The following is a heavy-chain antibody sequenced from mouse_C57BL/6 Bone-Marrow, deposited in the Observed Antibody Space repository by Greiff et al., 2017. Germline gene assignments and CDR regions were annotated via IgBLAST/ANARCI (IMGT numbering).Heavy chain of an antibody. Sequence: VKLVESGPGLVQPSQSLSITCTVSGFSLTSYGVHWVRQSPGKGLEWLGAIWSGGSTDYNAAFISRLSISKDNSKSQVFFKMNSLQADDTAIYYCARKGWLLRENTMDYWGQGTSVTVSS. V-gene: IGHV2-2*01. CDR1: GFSLTSYG. J-gene: IGHJ4*01. D-gene: IGHD2-3*01. CDR3: ARKGWLLRENTMDY. CDR2: IWSGGST.